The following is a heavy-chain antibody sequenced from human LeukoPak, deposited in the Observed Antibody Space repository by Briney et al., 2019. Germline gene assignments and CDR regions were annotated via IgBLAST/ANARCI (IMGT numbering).Heavy chain of an antibody. J-gene: IGHJ4*02. D-gene: IGHD4-11*01. CDR2: IFYSGST. CDR3: ARGGEYSDYYYDQ. V-gene: IGHV4-59*01. Sequence: SETLSLTCTVSGGFIISYYWSWIRQPPGKGLEWIGYIFYSGSTNYNPSLKSRVTISVDTSKNQFSLKLSSVTAADTAVYYCARGGEYSDYYYDQWGEGTLVTVSS. CDR1: GGFIISYY.